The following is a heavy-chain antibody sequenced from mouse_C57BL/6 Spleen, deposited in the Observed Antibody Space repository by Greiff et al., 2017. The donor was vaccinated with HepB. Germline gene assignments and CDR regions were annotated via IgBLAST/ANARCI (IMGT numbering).Heavy chain of an antibody. D-gene: IGHD1-3*01. CDR1: GYTFTSYW. Sequence: QVQLQQPGAELVKPGASVKLSCKASGYTFTSYWMHWVKQRPGQGLEWIGMIHPNSGSTNYNEKFKSKATLTVDKSSSTAYMQLSSLTSEDSAVYCCARSCDLYKYYFDYWGHGTTLTVSS. J-gene: IGHJ2*01. CDR2: IHPNSGST. V-gene: IGHV1-64*01. CDR3: ARSCDLYKYYFDY.